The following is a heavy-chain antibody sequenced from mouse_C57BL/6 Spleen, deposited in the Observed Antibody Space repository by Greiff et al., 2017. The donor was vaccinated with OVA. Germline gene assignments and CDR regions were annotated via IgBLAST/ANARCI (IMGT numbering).Heavy chain of an antibody. J-gene: IGHJ4*01. D-gene: IGHD2-3*01. CDR3: ARVGKTYLSLDY. V-gene: IGHV1-26*01. CDR1: GYTFTDYY. Sequence: EVQLQQSGPELVKPGASVKISCKASGYTFTDYYMNWVKQSHGKSLEWIGDINPNNGGTSYNQKFKGKATLTVDKSSSTAYMELRSLTSEDSAVYYCARVGKTYLSLDYWGQGTSGTVSS. CDR2: INPNNGGT.